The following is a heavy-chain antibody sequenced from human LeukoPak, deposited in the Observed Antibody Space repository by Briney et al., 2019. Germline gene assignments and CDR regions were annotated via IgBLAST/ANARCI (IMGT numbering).Heavy chain of an antibody. V-gene: IGHV1-18*04. CDR1: GYTFTGYY. CDR3: ARVPTGTELYYYYMDV. D-gene: IGHD1-1*01. J-gene: IGHJ6*03. CDR2: ISAYNGNT. Sequence: GASVKVSCKASGYTFTGYYMHWVRQAPGQGLEWMGWISAYNGNTNYAQKLQGRVTMTTDTSTSTAYMELRSLRSDDTAVYYCARVPTGTELYYYYMDVWGKGTTVTVSS.